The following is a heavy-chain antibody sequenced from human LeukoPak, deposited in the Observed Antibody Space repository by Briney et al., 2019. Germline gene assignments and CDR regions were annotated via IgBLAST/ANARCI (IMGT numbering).Heavy chain of an antibody. V-gene: IGHV3-23*01. J-gene: IGHJ4*02. Sequence: GGSLRLSCAASGFTFNSYAMSWVRQAPGKGLEWVSVISGSGDSTYYADSVKGWFTISRDNSKNTLYLQMSSLRAEDTAVYYCAKDIGAYCGGDCYSGSDYWGQGTLVTVSS. CDR2: ISGSGDST. D-gene: IGHD2-21*02. CDR3: AKDIGAYCGGDCYSGSDY. CDR1: GFTFNSYA.